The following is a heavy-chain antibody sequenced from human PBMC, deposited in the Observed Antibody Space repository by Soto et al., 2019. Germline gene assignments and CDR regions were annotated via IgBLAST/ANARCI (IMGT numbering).Heavy chain of an antibody. V-gene: IGHV1-8*02. Sequence: ASVKVSCKASGYTFTSYDIHWVRQAPGQRLEWMGWINANSGNTRYSQKFQGRVTMTRNTSISTAYMELSSLRSEDTAVYYCARLREGYSGFDYWGQGTLVTVSS. J-gene: IGHJ4*02. D-gene: IGHD2-15*01. CDR2: INANSGNT. CDR1: GYTFTSYD. CDR3: ARLREGYSGFDY.